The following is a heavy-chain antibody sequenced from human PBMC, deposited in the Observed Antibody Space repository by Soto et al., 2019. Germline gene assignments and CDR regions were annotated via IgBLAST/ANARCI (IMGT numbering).Heavy chain of an antibody. J-gene: IGHJ6*02. V-gene: IGHV1-69*01. CDR2: IIPMFGTA. CDR1: GGTFSRYP. D-gene: IGHD6-19*01. Sequence: QVQLVQSGAEVRKPGSSVKVSCKASGGTFSRYPISWVRQAPGQGLEWMGGIIPMFGTANHAQKFQGRVNITADESTSTAYMELSSLRSEDTAMDFCARARAVAGLYHGMDVWGQGTTVIVSS. CDR3: ARARAVAGLYHGMDV.